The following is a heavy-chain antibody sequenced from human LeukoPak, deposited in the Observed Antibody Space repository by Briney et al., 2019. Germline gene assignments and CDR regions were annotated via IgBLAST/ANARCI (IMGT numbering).Heavy chain of an antibody. CDR3: ARGYCRGGSCSTGFDY. J-gene: IGHJ4*02. CDR1: GGSISSSSYS. V-gene: IGHV4-39*07. Sequence: PSETLSLTCTVSGGSISSSSYSWGWIRQPPGKGLEWIGSIYYSGSTYYNPSLKSRVTISVDRSKNQFSLKLSSVTAADTAVYYCARGYCRGGSCSTGFDYWGQGTLVTVSS. CDR2: IYYSGST. D-gene: IGHD2-15*01.